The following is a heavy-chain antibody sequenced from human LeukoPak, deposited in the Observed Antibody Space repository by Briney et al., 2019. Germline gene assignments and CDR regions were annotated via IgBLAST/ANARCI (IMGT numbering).Heavy chain of an antibody. V-gene: IGHV4-31*03. CDR1: GGSISSGGYY. Sequence: SQTLSLTCTVSGGSISSGGYYWSWIRQHPGKGLEWIGYIYYSGSTYYNPSLKSRVTISVDTSKNQLSLKLSSVTAADTAVYYCARDRLESDGMDVWGQGTTVTVSS. CDR3: ARDRLESDGMDV. CDR2: IYYSGST. D-gene: IGHD3-3*01. J-gene: IGHJ6*02.